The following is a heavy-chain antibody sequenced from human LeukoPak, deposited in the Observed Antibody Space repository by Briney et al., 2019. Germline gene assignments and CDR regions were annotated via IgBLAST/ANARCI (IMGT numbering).Heavy chain of an antibody. J-gene: IGHJ4*02. CDR1: GFTFSTYW. Sequence: GGSLRLSCAASGFTFSTYWMTWVRQAPGKGLEWVANIKEDGSQKYYVDSVKGRFTISRDNAKNSLYLQMDSMRAEDTAVYYCARDTGCAGGTCFSFYDYWGQGTLVTVSS. D-gene: IGHD2-15*01. V-gene: IGHV3-7*01. CDR3: ARDTGCAGGTCFSFYDY. CDR2: IKEDGSQK.